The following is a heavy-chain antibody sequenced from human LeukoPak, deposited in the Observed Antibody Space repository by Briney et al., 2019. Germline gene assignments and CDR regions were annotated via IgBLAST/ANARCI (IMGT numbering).Heavy chain of an antibody. CDR1: GFTFSSYA. CDR3: AREKRAGANFAWAFDI. Sequence: GGSLRLSCAASGFTFSSYAMHWVRQAPGKGLEYVSAISSNGGSTYYANSVKGRFTISRDNSKNTLYLQMGSLRAEDMAVYYCAREKRAGANFAWAFDIWGQGTMVTVSS. V-gene: IGHV3-64*01. J-gene: IGHJ3*02. D-gene: IGHD1-26*01. CDR2: ISSNGGST.